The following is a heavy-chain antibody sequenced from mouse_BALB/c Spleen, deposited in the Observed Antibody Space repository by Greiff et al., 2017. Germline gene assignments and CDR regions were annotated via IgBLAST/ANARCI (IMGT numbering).Heavy chain of an antibody. J-gene: IGHJ2*01. CDR2: ISTYYGNT. Sequence: QVQLKQSGPELVRPGVSVKISCKGSSYTFTDYAMHWVKQSHAKSLEWIGVISTYYGNTNYNQKFKGKATMTVDKSSSTAYMELARLTSEDSAVYYCAREGYGNYFDYWGQGTTLTVSS. CDR1: SYTFTDYA. D-gene: IGHD2-1*01. V-gene: IGHV1-67*01. CDR3: AREGYGNYFDY.